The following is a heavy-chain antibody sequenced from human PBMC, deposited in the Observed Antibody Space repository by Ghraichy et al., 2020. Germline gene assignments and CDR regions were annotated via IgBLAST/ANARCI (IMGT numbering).Heavy chain of an antibody. CDR3: ARVQQITAGFDY. J-gene: IGHJ4*02. Sequence: SETLSLTCAVSGGSINSNDWWSWVRQPPGKGLEWIAEIYQSGRTNYNPSLKSRVTISVDKSKNQFSLKLSSVTAAGTAVYYCARVQQITAGFDYWGQGSLVTVSS. D-gene: IGHD1-20*01. CDR1: GGSINSNDW. CDR2: IYQSGRT. V-gene: IGHV4-4*02.